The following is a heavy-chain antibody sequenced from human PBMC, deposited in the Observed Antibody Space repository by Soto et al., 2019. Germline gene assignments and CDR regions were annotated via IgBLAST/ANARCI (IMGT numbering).Heavy chain of an antibody. Sequence: ASVKVSCKASGYTFTSYGISWVRQAPGQGHEWMGWISAYNGNTNYAQKLQGRVTMTTDTSTSTAYMELRSLRSDDTAVYYCARVYYDFWSGYYSDWFDPWGQGTLVTVSS. CDR2: ISAYNGNT. CDR3: ARVYYDFWSGYYSDWFDP. CDR1: GYTFTSYG. D-gene: IGHD3-3*01. V-gene: IGHV1-18*01. J-gene: IGHJ5*02.